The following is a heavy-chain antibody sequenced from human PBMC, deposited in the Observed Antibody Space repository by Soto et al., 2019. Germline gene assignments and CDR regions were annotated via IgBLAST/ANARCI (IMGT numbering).Heavy chain of an antibody. Sequence: SVKVSCKASGYTFTYRYLHWVRQAPGQALEWMGWITPFNGNTNYAQKFQDRVTITRDRSMSTAYMELSSLRSEDTAMYYCASRDAVARGFDLWGRGTLVTVSS. CDR1: GYTFTYRY. CDR3: ASRDAVARGFDL. J-gene: IGHJ2*01. CDR2: ITPFNGNT. V-gene: IGHV1-45*02. D-gene: IGHD6-19*01.